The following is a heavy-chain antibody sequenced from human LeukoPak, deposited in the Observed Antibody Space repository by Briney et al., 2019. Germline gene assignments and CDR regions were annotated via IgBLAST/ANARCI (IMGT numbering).Heavy chain of an antibody. J-gene: IGHJ4*02. CDR3: ARHDDYGSGSYYYFDY. CDR2: IYYSGST. V-gene: IGHV4-59*08. Sequence: PSETLSLTCAVYGGSFSGYYWSWIRQPPGKGLEWIGYIYYSGSTNYNPSLKSRVTISVDTSKNQFSLKLSSVTAADTAVYYCARHDDYGSGSYYYFDYWGQGTLVTVSS. D-gene: IGHD3-10*01. CDR1: GGSFSGYY.